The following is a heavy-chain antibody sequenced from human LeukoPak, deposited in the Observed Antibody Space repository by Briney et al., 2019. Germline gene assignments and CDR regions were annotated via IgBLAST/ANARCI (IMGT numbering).Heavy chain of an antibody. CDR1: GYTFTGYY. V-gene: IGHV1-2*02. D-gene: IGHD6-13*01. CDR3: ATGSYYSSSWYNAYYYYMDV. J-gene: IGHJ6*03. CDR2: INPNSGGT. Sequence: ASVKVSCKASGYTFTGYYMHWVRQAPGQGLEWMGWINPNSGGTNYAQKFQGRVTMTRDTSISTAYMELSRLRSDDTAVYYCATGSYYSSSWYNAYYYYMDVWGKGTTVTVSS.